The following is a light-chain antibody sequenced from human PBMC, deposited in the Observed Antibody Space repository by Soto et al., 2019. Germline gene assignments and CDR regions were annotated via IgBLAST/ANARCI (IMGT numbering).Light chain of an antibody. CDR1: QSVSNN. CDR2: GAS. Sequence: ERVMTQSPATLSVSPGERATLSCRASQSVSNNLAWYQQKLGQAPRLLIYGASTRATGIPARFSGSGSGTEFTLTISSLPSEDFAVYYCQQYNNWPRTFGQGTKVDIK. V-gene: IGKV3D-15*01. J-gene: IGKJ1*01. CDR3: QQYNNWPRT.